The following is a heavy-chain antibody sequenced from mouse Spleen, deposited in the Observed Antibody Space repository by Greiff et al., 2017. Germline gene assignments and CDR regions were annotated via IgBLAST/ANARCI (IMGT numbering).Heavy chain of an antibody. CDR3: ARRITTAWYFDV. V-gene: IGHV5-9-3*01. D-gene: IGHD1-2*01. CDR2: ISSGGSYT. CDR1: GFTFSSYA. J-gene: IGHJ1*01. Sequence: DVHLVESGGGLVKPGGSLKLSCAASGFTFSSYAMSWVRQTPEKRLEWVATISSGGSYTYYPDSVKGRFTISRDNAKNTLYLQMSSLRSEDTAMYYCARRITTAWYFDVWGAGTTVTVSS.